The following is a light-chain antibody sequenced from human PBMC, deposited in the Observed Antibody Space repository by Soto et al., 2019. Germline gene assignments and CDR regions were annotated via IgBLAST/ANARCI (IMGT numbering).Light chain of an antibody. Sequence: EIVMTQSPATLSVSPGKRATLSCRASQSVSSSYLAWYQQKPGQAPRLLIYGASSRATGIPDRFSGSGSGTDFTLTISRLEPEDFAVYYCQQYGSSPMTFGQGTRLEIK. J-gene: IGKJ5*01. V-gene: IGKV3-20*01. CDR3: QQYGSSPMT. CDR1: QSVSSSY. CDR2: GAS.